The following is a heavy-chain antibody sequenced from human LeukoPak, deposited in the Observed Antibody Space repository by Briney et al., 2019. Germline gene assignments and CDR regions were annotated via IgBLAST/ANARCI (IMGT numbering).Heavy chain of an antibody. CDR3: ARDGISGSYRYFDY. V-gene: IGHV3-21*01. Sequence: GGSLRLSCAASGFTFSSYSMNWVRQAPGKGLEWVSSISSSSSYMYYADSVKGRFTISRDNAKNSLYLQMNSLRAEDTAVYYCARDGISGSYRYFDYWGQGTLVTVSS. D-gene: IGHD1-26*01. J-gene: IGHJ4*02. CDR2: ISSSSSYM. CDR1: GFTFSSYS.